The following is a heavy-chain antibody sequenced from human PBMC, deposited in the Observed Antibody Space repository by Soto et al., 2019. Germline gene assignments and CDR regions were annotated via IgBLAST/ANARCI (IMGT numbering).Heavy chain of an antibody. CDR2: MYYSGSP. CDR1: GGSITSYH. J-gene: IGHJ5*02. V-gene: IGHV4-59*12. CDR3: ARRLNHRVDP. D-gene: IGHD3-16*01. Sequence: QLQLQESGPGLVKASETLSLTCIVSGGSITSYHWGWIRQSPGKGLEWIGYMYYSGSPNYNPSLESRVTISVDTSKNQLSLILISVTAADTAVYYCARRLNHRVDPWGQGSLVTVSS.